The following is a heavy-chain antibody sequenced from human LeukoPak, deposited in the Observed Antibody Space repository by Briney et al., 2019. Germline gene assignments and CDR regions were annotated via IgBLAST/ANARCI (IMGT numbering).Heavy chain of an antibody. CDR3: ARDRSPGYYDSSGYPEFDY. J-gene: IGHJ4*02. V-gene: IGHV1-18*01. CDR1: GYTFTSYG. CDR2: ISAYNGNT. D-gene: IGHD3-22*01. Sequence: EAAVKVSCKASGYTFTSYGISWVRQAPGQGLEWVGWISAYNGNTNYAQKLQGSVTMTTDTSTSTAYMELRSLRSDDTAVYYCARDRSPGYYDSSGYPEFDYWGQGTLVTVSS.